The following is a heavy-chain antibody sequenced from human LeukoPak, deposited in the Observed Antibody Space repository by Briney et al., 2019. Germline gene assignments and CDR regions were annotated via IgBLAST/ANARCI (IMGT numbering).Heavy chain of an antibody. D-gene: IGHD6-13*01. J-gene: IGHJ6*02. V-gene: IGHV4-59*01. CDR3: SSIAAGYGMDV. CDR2: IYYSGST. CDR1: GGSIRSYY. Sequence: PSETLSLTCTVSGGSIRSYYWSWIRQPPGKGLEWIGYIYYSGSTNYNPSLKSRVTISVDTSKDQFSLKLSSVTAADTSVYYCSSIAAGYGMDVWGQGTTVTVSS.